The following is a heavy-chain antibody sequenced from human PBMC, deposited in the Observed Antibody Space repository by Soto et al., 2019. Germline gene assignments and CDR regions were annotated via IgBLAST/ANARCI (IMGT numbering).Heavy chain of an antibody. CDR1: GFTFSSYW. Sequence: GGSLRLSCAASGFTFSSYWMHWVRQAPGKGLVWVSRINSDGSSTSYADSVKGRFTISRDNAKNSLYLQMNSLRAEDTAVYYCARISRVYVSDDYWGQGTLVTVSS. D-gene: IGHD6-13*01. CDR3: ARISRVYVSDDY. CDR2: INSDGSST. J-gene: IGHJ4*02. V-gene: IGHV3-74*01.